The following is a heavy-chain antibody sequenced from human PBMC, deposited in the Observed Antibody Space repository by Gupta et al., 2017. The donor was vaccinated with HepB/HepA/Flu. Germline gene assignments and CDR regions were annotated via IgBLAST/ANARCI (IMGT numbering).Heavy chain of an antibody. CDR1: GFTFSNYA. J-gene: IGHJ4*02. Sequence: QVQLVESGGGVVQPGRSLRLSCAASGFTFSNYAMHWVRQAPGKGLEWVAVISDDGSNKHYADSVKGRFTISRDSSKNTLFLQMNSLRGDDTAGYYCARTSTVTSWYYVDSWGQGSLVTVSS. CDR3: ARTSTVTSWYYVDS. D-gene: IGHD4-17*01. V-gene: IGHV3-30-3*01. CDR2: ISDDGSNK.